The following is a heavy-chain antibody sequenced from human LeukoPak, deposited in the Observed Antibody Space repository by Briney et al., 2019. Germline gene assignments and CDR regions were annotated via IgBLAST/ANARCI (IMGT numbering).Heavy chain of an antibody. J-gene: IGHJ6*01. CDR2: IYTTGMT. V-gene: IGHV3-66*01. Sequence: GGSLRLSCAGSGFTFSNAWTTWVRQAPGKGLGWVSFIYTTGMTYYADSGRGRFTIPRDKSKNALYLQMNSLGIEDAAVYYCACEASGSLRGPYYYGMVVWAQEPTDTVST. D-gene: IGHD3-10*01. CDR3: ACEASGSLRGPYYYGMVV. CDR1: GFTFSNAW.